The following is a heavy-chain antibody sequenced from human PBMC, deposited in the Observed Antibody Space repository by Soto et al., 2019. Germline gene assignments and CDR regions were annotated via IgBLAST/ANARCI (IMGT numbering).Heavy chain of an antibody. J-gene: IGHJ4*02. CDR2: IKSKTEAATR. CDR3: ASGTGKSDFDY. Sequence: GGSLRLSCAASGFTFSDAWMSWVRQAPGKGLEWVGRIKSKTEAATRDFAAPVKGRFAISRDDSKNTVFLQMNSLKIEDSGVYYCASGTGKSDFDYWGLGILVTVS. D-gene: IGHD2-2*01. CDR1: GFTFSDAW. V-gene: IGHV3-15*01.